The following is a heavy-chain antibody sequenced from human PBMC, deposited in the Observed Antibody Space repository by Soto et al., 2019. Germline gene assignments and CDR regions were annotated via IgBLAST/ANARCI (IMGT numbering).Heavy chain of an antibody. CDR1: GGSITNSSYY. V-gene: IGHV4-39*01. J-gene: IGHJ4*02. CDR2: VYNKWRS. Sequence: PAETLSLTCTVAGGSITNSSYYWGWIPQSPVKGLEWIESVYNKWRSYSKSSVNSRVTISVATSRSRCSLSLNSVTASDTAVYFCVSQRTTVPTQAYFDYWGPGALVTVSS. D-gene: IGHD4-17*01. CDR3: VSQRTTVPTQAYFDY.